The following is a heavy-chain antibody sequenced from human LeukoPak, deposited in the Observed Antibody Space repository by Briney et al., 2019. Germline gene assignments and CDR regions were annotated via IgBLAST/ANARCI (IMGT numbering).Heavy chain of an antibody. CDR2: IYYSGST. V-gene: IGHV4-59*01. CDR1: GGSISSYY. Sequence: SETLSLTCTVSGGSISSYYWSWLRQPPGKGLEWIGYIYYSGSTNYNPSLKSRVNISVDTSKNQFSLKLSSVTAADRAVYYCARGSGSGSYPFDYWGQGTLVTVSS. D-gene: IGHD3-10*01. CDR3: ARGSGSGSYPFDY. J-gene: IGHJ4*02.